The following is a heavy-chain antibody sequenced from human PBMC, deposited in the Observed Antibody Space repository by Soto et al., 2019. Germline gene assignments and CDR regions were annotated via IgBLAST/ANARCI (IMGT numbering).Heavy chain of an antibody. J-gene: IGHJ2*01. D-gene: IGHD2-15*01. CDR3: ARDGGYGGSAGYFDL. V-gene: IGHV4-30-2*01. Sequence: QLQLQESGSGLVKPSQTLSLTCAVSGGSISSGGYSWSWIRQPPGKGLEWIGYIYHSGSTYYNPSLKGRVTISVDRSKNQFSLKLSSVTAADTAVYYCARDGGYGGSAGYFDLWGRGTLVTVSS. CDR1: GGSISSGGYS. CDR2: IYHSGST.